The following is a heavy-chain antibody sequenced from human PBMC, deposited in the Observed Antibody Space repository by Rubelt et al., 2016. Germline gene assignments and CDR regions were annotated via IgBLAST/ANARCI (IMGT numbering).Heavy chain of an antibody. CDR1: GFTFSSYA. Sequence: GGGLVQPGGSLRLSCAASGFTFSSYAMGWVRQAPGKGLEWVSGINIRGDSAYDADSVKGRFTISRDNSKNTLFLQMNSLRAEDTAVYYCAREVVKGCFDLWGRGTLVTVSS. D-gene: IGHD4-23*01. CDR2: INIRGDSA. CDR3: AREVVKGCFDL. J-gene: IGHJ2*01. V-gene: IGHV3-23*05.